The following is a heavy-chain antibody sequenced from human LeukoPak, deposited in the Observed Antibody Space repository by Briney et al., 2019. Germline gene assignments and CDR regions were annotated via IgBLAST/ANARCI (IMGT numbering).Heavy chain of an antibody. V-gene: IGHV1-18*01. Sequence: ASVKVSCKASGYTFTSYGISWVRQAPGQGLEWMGWISXXXXNTNYXQKLXXXVTMTTDTSTSTAYMELRSLRSDDTAVYYCAXXXXXLXXXXAAAGTXXWFDPWGQGTLVTVSS. CDR1: GYTFTSYG. CDR3: AXXXXXLXXXXAAAGTXXWFDP. CDR2: ISXXXXNT. J-gene: IGHJ5*02. D-gene: IGHD6-13*01.